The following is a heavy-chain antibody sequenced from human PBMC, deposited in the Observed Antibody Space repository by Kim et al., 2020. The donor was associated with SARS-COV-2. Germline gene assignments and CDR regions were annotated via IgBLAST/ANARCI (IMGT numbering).Heavy chain of an antibody. Sequence: YSADPVKGRFTISRDNSKNTLYLQMNNLRAEDTALYYCVKDRDGTFSSFDAWGQGTLVTVSS. D-gene: IGHD3-9*01. CDR3: VKDRDGTFSSFDA. V-gene: IGHV3-23*03. J-gene: IGHJ4*02.